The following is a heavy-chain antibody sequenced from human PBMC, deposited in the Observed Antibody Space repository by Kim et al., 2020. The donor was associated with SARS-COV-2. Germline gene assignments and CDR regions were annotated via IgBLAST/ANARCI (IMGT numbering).Heavy chain of an antibody. V-gene: IGHV3-7*01. CDR3: ARDRGPGTALDAFDI. D-gene: IGHD3-10*01. Sequence: DAVKGRFTISRDNAKNSLYLQMNSLRAEDTAVYYCARDRGPGTALDAFDIWGQGTMVTVSS. J-gene: IGHJ3*02.